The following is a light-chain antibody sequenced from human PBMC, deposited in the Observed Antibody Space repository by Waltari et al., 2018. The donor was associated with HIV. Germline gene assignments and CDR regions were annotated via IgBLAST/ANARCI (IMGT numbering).Light chain of an antibody. Sequence: QSALTQPASVSGSPGQSITLSCTGTSRDVGSYNLVSWYQQHPGKAPKLIIYEVNKRPPGITNRFSGFKSGNTASLTITGLQAEDEADYHCCSYAIGGTFVFGGGTKVTVL. V-gene: IGLV2-23*02. CDR1: SRDVGSYNL. J-gene: IGLJ2*01. CDR2: EVN. CDR3: CSYAIGGTFV.